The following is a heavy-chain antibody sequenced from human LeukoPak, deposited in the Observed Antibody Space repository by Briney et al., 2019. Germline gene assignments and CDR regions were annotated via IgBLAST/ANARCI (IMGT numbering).Heavy chain of an antibody. V-gene: IGHV4-39*07. Sequence: SETLSLTCTVSGGSISTITYYWGWIRQPPGKGLAWIGSISYTGITYYNPSLKSRVTISVDTSKNQFSLKLSSVTAADTAVYFCARVKAVVTPWVFDYWGQGSLVTVSS. CDR2: ISYTGIT. CDR3: ARVKAVVTPWVFDY. D-gene: IGHD4-23*01. J-gene: IGHJ4*02. CDR1: GGSISTITYY.